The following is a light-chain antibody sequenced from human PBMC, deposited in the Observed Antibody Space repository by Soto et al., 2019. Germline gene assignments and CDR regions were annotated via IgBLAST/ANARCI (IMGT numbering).Light chain of an antibody. J-gene: IGKJ1*01. CDR1: QSISSL. CDR2: KAS. Sequence: DIQMTQSPSTLSASVGDRVTITCRASQSISSLLAWYQQKPGKAPKLLIYKASNLDSGVPSRFSGIGSGTEITLTISSLQPDDFATYYCQQYNSYTWTFGQGTKVDI. CDR3: QQYNSYTWT. V-gene: IGKV1-5*03.